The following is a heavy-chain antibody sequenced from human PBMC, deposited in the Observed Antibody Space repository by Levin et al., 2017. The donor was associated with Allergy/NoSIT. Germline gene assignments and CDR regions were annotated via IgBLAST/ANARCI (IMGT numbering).Heavy chain of an antibody. Sequence: SLKISCAASGFTFEDYGMHWVRQAPGKGLEWVSGIGWNSGNIVYADSVEGRFTVSRDDAKNSLYLEMNSLRVEDTALYYCARVKSRTGWPNDVLDIWGQGTMVTVSS. CDR1: GFTFEDYG. CDR3: ARVKSRTGWPNDVLDI. D-gene: IGHD6-19*01. J-gene: IGHJ3*02. CDR2: IGWNSGNI. V-gene: IGHV3-9*01.